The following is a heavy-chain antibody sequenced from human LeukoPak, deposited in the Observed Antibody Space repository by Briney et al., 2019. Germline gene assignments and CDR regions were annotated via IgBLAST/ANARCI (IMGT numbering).Heavy chain of an antibody. CDR1: GFTFTRYW. V-gene: IGHV3-7*04. CDR3: ARESFEY. Sequence: GGSLRLSCAASGFTFTRYWMNWVRQAPGKGLEWVANIKPDGSEKYYVDSVRGRFTISRDNTKNSLYLQMNNLRPEDTAVYYCARESFEYWAQGALVTVSS. CDR2: IKPDGSEK. J-gene: IGHJ4*02.